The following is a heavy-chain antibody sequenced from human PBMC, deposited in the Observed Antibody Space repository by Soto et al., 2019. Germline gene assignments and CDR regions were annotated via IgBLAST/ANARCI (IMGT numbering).Heavy chain of an antibody. V-gene: IGHV1-2*02. J-gene: IGHJ6*02. CDR2: INPNSGGT. Sequence: GASVKVSCKASGYTFTGYYMHWVRQAPGQGLEWMGWINPNSGGTNYAQKFQGRVTMTRDTSISTAYMELSRLRSDDTAVYYCARDFSGRRSGGSCSTYYGMDVWGQGTTVTVSS. CDR1: GYTFTGYY. CDR3: ARDFSGRRSGGSCSTYYGMDV. D-gene: IGHD2-15*01.